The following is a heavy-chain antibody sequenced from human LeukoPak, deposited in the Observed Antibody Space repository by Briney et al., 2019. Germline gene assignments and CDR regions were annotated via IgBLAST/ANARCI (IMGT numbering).Heavy chain of an antibody. CDR2: ISYDGSNK. J-gene: IGHJ5*01. V-gene: IGHV3-30*18. CDR3: AKNRVPTAITPDS. Sequence: GGSLRLSCAASGFTFSNYGMHWVRQAPGKGLEWVAVISYDGSNKYYTDSVKGRFTISRDNSKNTLYLQMNSLRAEDTAVYYCAKNRVPTAITPDSWGQGTLVTVSS. CDR1: GFTFSNYG. D-gene: IGHD2-2*02.